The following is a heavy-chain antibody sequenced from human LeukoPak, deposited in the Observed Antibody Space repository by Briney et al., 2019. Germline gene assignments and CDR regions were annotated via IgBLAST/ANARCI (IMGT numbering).Heavy chain of an antibody. J-gene: IGHJ3*02. CDR2: ISSSSSYI. CDR3: ATLPWGDAFDI. D-gene: IGHD1-26*01. CDR1: GFTFSSYS. Sequence: PGGSLRLSCAASGFTFSSYSMNWVRLAPGKGLEWVSSISSSSSYIYYADSVKGRFTISRDNAKNSLYLQMNSLRAEDTAVYYCATLPWGDAFDIWGQGTMVTVSS. V-gene: IGHV3-21*01.